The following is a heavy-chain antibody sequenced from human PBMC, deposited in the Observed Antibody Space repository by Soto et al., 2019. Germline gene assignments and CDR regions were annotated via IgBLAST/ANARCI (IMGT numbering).Heavy chain of an antibody. V-gene: IGHV1-3*01. D-gene: IGHD2-2*01. J-gene: IGHJ6*03. Sequence: QVQLVQSGAEVKKPGASVKVSCKASGYTFTSYAMHWVRQAPGQRLEWMGWINAGNGNTKYSQKFQGRVTITRDTTASTAYMEMSSLRSEDTAVYYCARTRYFSSTSCPPGRYYYYMDVWGKGTTVTVSS. CDR3: ARTRYFSSTSCPPGRYYYYMDV. CDR1: GYTFTSYA. CDR2: INAGNGNT.